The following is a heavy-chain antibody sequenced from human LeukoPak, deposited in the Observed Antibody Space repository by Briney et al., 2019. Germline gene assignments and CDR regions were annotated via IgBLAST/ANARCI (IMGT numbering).Heavy chain of an antibody. CDR2: INAGNGNT. D-gene: IGHD4-17*01. CDR3: ARGIFPLAYGDPGYFDC. CDR1: GYSFTSYA. V-gene: IGHV1-3*01. Sequence: ASVKVSCKASGYSFTSYAMRWVRQAPGQRLEWMGWINAGNGNTKYSQKFQVRVTITRDTSASTAYMELSSLRSEDTAVYSCARGIFPLAYGDPGYFDCWGQGNLVTVSS. J-gene: IGHJ4*02.